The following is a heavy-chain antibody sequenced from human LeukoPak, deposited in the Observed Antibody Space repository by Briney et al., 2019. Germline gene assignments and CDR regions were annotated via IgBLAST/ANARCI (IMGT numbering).Heavy chain of an antibody. J-gene: IGHJ4*02. CDR3: ARHRDRYGPVDY. D-gene: IGHD5-18*01. V-gene: IGHV4-38-2*01. CDR1: GYSISSGSY. Sequence: PSETLSLTCAVSGYSISSGSYWGWIRPPPGKGLECVGTISHSGTTYYKPSLESRVTISVDTSKNQFSLKLTSVTAVGTAMYYCARHRDRYGPVDYWGQGTLVTVSS. CDR2: ISHSGTT.